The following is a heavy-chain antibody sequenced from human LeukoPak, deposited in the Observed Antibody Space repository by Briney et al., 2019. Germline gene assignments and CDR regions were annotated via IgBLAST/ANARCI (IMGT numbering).Heavy chain of an antibody. V-gene: IGHV3-7*02. CDR1: GFTFSSYL. D-gene: IGHD6-6*01. J-gene: IGHJ4*02. CDR3: ARGQNVRPSAFFDS. CDR2: IKEDGRET. Sequence: GESLRLSCAASGFTFSSYLMSWVRQAPGRGPEWVANIKEDGRETYYLDSVKGRFTISRDNAKNSLDLQMNSLRVEDTAIYYCARGQNVRPSAFFDSWGQGTLVTVSS.